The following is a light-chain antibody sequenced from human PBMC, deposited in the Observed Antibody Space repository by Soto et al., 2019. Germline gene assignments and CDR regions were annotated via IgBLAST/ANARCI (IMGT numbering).Light chain of an antibody. J-gene: IGLJ1*01. Sequence: QSALGHPRSVCWSPGHSVAISCTGTSTDVGGYNYVSWYQQHPAKAPKLMIYDVSERPSGIPDRFSGSKSGNTASLTISGLQAEDQADHYCCSYAGSYTWVFGTGTKVTVL. CDR2: DVS. CDR1: STDVGGYNY. CDR3: CSYAGSYTWV. V-gene: IGLV2-11*01.